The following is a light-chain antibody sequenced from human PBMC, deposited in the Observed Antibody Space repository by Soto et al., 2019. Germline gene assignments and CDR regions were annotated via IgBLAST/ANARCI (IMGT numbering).Light chain of an antibody. Sequence: EIVMTQSPATLSVSPGERATLSCRASQSVSSNLAWYQQKPGQAPRLLIYGASTRATGIPARFSGSGSGTEFTLTISSLQSEDSAVYYCQQYGSSGTFGQGTKVDI. CDR3: QQYGSSGT. J-gene: IGKJ1*01. CDR2: GAS. V-gene: IGKV3-15*01. CDR1: QSVSSN.